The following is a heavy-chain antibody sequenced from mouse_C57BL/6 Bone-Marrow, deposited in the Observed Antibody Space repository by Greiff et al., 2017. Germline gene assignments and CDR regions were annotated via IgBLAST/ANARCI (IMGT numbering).Heavy chain of an antibody. CDR2: IDPENGDT. Sequence: VQLQQSGAELVRPGASVKLSCTASGFNIKDDYMHWVKQRPEQGLEWFGWIDPENGDTEYASKCQCKATITSDPSSNTAYLQLSSLTSEDTAVYYCTTEDYDGAWFAYWGQGTLVTDSA. D-gene: IGHD2-4*01. CDR1: GFNIKDDY. V-gene: IGHV14-4*01. CDR3: TTEDYDGAWFAY. J-gene: IGHJ3*01.